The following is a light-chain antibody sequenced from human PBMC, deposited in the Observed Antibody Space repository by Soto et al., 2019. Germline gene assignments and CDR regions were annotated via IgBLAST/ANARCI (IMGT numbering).Light chain of an antibody. Sequence: PGGRATLSCRASQSVSSGYLAWYQQKPGQAPRLLIYGASSRDTGIPDRFSGSGSGTDFTLTISRLEPEDFAVYYCQQYVSSSGTFGQGTK. J-gene: IGKJ2*01. CDR2: GAS. CDR3: QQYVSSSGT. CDR1: QSVSSGY. V-gene: IGKV3-20*01.